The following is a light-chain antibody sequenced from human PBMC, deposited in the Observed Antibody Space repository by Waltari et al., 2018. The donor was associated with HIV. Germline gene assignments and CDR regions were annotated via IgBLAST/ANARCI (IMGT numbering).Light chain of an antibody. V-gene: IGKV4-1*01. CDR1: RTVLYNRNY. CDR2: WAS. J-gene: IGKJ4*01. Sequence: DLVMTQSPDSLAVSLGARATVTSTSSRTVLYNRNYLAWYQQKPGQAPKVLIYWASTRAFGVPDRFSGSGSGTDFSLTISRVQADDVAIYYCQQYYTLRSTFGGGTKIEI. CDR3: QQYYTLRST.